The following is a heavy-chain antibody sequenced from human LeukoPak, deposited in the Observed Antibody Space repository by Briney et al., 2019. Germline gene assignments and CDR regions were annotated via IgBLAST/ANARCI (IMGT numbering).Heavy chain of an antibody. D-gene: IGHD3-22*01. CDR1: GFTFSSYG. J-gene: IGHJ6*03. V-gene: IGHV3-30*02. Sequence: PGGSLRLSCAASGFTFSSYGMHWVRQAPGKGLDWVAFIRYDGTNKYYADSVKGRFTISRDNSKNTLYLQMNSLRPEDTAVYYCAKEGYYYDSSAMGNYYYYMDVWGKGTTVTVSS. CDR2: IRYDGTNK. CDR3: AKEGYYYDSSAMGNYYYYMDV.